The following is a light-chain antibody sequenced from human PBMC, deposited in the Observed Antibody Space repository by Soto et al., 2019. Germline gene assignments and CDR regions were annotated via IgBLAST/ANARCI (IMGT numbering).Light chain of an antibody. CDR3: QQYGSSPWT. Sequence: IVLTQSPGTLSLSPGERATLSCRASQSVSSSYLAWYQQKPGQAPRLLIYGASRRATGIPDRFSGSGSGTDFTLTISRLEPEDFAVYYCQQYGSSPWTFGQGTQVEIK. CDR2: GAS. CDR1: QSVSSSY. J-gene: IGKJ1*01. V-gene: IGKV3-20*01.